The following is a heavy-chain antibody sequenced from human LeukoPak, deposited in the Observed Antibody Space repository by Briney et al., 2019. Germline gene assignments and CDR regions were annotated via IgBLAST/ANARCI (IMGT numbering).Heavy chain of an antibody. CDR1: GYTFTSYA. Sequence: ASVKVSCKASGYTFTSYAMHWVRQAPGQGLEWMGWITPSGGTNYPQKFQGRVAITRDTSITTAYMDLSRLTSDDTAVYYCARDRYDGSGFDPWGQGTLVTVSS. V-gene: IGHV1-2*02. D-gene: IGHD3-22*01. CDR3: ARDRYDGSGFDP. J-gene: IGHJ5*02. CDR2: ITPSGGT.